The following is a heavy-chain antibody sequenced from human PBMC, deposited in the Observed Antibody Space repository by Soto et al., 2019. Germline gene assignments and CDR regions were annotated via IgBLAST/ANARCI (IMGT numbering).Heavy chain of an antibody. D-gene: IGHD3-10*01. CDR3: AKMLTMVRGVTGLRDFDF. V-gene: IGHV3-23*01. CDR2: ISGPGATI. CDR1: GFTFSSYA. J-gene: IGHJ4*02. Sequence: EVHLLEAGGNLIQPGGSLRLSCAASGFTFSSYAMSWVRQAPGQGLEWLSAISGPGATIYYADSVKGRFTISRDNSKNTHYLKMNSLTAEDTAVYYCAKMLTMVRGVTGLRDFDFWGQGTLVTVSS.